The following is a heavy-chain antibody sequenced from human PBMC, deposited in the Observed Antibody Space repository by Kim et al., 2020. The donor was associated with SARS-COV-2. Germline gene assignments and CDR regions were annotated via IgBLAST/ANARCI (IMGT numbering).Heavy chain of an antibody. CDR3: ARGRLDGWPSRGGYNWFDP. Sequence: SETLSLTCAVYGGSFSGYYWSWIRQPPGKGLEWIGEINHSGSTNYNPSLKSRVTISVDTSKNQFSLKLSSVTAADTAVYYCARGRLDGWPSRGGYNWFDPWGQGTLVTVSS. V-gene: IGHV4-34*01. D-gene: IGHD6-19*01. CDR1: GGSFSGYY. CDR2: INHSGST. J-gene: IGHJ5*02.